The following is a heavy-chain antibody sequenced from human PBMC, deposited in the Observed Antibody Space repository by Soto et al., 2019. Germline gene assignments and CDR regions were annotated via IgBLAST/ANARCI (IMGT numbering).Heavy chain of an antibody. V-gene: IGHV1-3*01. CDR3: ATTVAAAGEFDP. CDR2: INAGNGNT. D-gene: IGHD6-13*01. CDR1: GYTFTSYA. J-gene: IGHJ5*02. Sequence: GASVKVSCTASGYTFTSYAMHWVRQAPGQRLEWMGWINAGNGNTKYSQKFQGRVTITRDTSASTAYMELSSLRSEDTAVYYCATTVAAAGEFDPWGQGTLVTVSS.